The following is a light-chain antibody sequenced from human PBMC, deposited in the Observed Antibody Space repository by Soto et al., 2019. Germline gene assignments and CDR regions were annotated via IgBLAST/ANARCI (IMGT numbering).Light chain of an antibody. V-gene: IGKV3-20*01. Sequence: EIVLTQSPGTLSLSPGERATLSCRASQSVSTTYLAWYQQKPGQPPRLLIYGASTRATGIPDRFSGSGSGTDFTLTISRLEPEDFAVYYCQQYGTPGAFGQGTTVAI. J-gene: IGKJ1*01. CDR1: QSVSTTY. CDR3: QQYGTPGA. CDR2: GAS.